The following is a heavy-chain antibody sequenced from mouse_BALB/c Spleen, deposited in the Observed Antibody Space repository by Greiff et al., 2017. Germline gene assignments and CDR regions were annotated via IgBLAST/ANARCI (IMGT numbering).Heavy chain of an antibody. CDR3: ARGYYGLPGDY. CDR2: INPSNGRT. D-gene: IGHD1-2*01. V-gene: IGHV1S81*02. CDR1: GYTFTSYW. Sequence: QVQLQQPGAELVKPGASVKLSCKASGYTFTSYWMHWVKQRPGQGLEWIGEINPSNGRTNYNEKFKSKATLTVDKSSSTAYMQLSSLTSEDSAVYYCARGYYGLPGDYWGQGTTLTVSS. J-gene: IGHJ2*01.